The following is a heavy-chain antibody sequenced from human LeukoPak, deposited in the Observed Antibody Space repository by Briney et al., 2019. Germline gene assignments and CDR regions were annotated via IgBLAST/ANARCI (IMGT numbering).Heavy chain of an antibody. CDR2: IYYSGST. CDR1: GGSISSSSYY. J-gene: IGHJ5*02. D-gene: IGHD3-10*01. CDR3: ARGQLLRRWFDP. V-gene: IGHV4-39*01. Sequence: TPSETLSLTCTVSGGSISSSSYYWGWIRQPPGKGLEWIGSIYYSGSTYYNPSLKSRVTISVDTSKNQFSLKLSSVTAADTAVYYCARGQLLRRWFDPWGQGTLVTVSS.